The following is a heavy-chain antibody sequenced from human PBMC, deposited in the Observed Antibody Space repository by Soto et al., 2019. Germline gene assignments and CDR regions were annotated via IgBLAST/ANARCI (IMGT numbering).Heavy chain of an antibody. Sequence: QVQLVQSGAEVKKPGSSVKVSCKSSGGTFSTYAISWVRQAPGQGLEWMGRIIPIFGTANYAQKFQGRVTITADESTTTAYMELISLRSEDTAVYYCARDEMVVATGSRTWHYYYGMDVWGQGTTVTVSS. CDR3: ARDEMVVATGSRTWHYYYGMDV. CDR1: GGTFSTYA. J-gene: IGHJ6*02. V-gene: IGHV1-69*15. D-gene: IGHD2-15*01. CDR2: IIPIFGTA.